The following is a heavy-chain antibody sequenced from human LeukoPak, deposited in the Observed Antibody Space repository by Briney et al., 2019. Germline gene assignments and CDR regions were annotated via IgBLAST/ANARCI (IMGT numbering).Heavy chain of an antibody. V-gene: IGHV3-48*03. Sequence: AGGSLRLSCAASGFTFSTYEMKWVRQTPGKGLEWASYISSSGSIIFYADSVKGRFTIPRDNAKNSLYLQMNSLRGEDTAVYYCARVRVGGYYFDYWGQGTLVTVSS. CDR1: GFTFSTYE. D-gene: IGHD3-10*01. CDR2: ISSSGSII. CDR3: ARVRVGGYYFDY. J-gene: IGHJ4*02.